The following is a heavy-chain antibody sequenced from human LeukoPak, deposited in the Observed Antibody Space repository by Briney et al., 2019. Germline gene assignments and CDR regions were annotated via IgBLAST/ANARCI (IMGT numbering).Heavy chain of an antibody. CDR2: IKQDGTEE. CDR3: TTDSYYYDSSGYSEPDY. J-gene: IGHJ4*02. CDR1: GFTFSSSW. Sequence: GGSLRLSCVASGFTFSSSWMSWVRRAPGKGLEWVANIKQDGTEEYYVDSVRGRFSISKDNAKNSLYLQMNSLKTEDTAVYYCTTDSYYYDSSGYSEPDYWGQGTLVTVSS. V-gene: IGHV3-7*03. D-gene: IGHD3-22*01.